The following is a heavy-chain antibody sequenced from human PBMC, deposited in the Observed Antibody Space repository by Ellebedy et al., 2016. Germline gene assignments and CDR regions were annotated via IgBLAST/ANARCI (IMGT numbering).Heavy chain of an antibody. D-gene: IGHD4-23*01. CDR3: ARGGGNSFDY. V-gene: IGHV4-34*01. CDR2: INHSGST. Sequence: SETLSLXXAVYGGSFSGYYWSWIRQPPGKGLEWIGEINHSGSTNYNPSLKSRVTISVDTSKNQFSLKLSSVTAADTAVYYCARGGGNSFDYWGQGTLVTVSS. J-gene: IGHJ4*02. CDR1: GGSFSGYY.